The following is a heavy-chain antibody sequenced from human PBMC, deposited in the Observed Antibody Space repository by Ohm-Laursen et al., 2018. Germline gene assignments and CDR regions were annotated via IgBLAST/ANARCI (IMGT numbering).Heavy chain of an antibody. CDR1: GASISSYY. Sequence: GTLSLTCTVSGASISSYYWSWIRQPPGKGLEWIGYIYYTGSTNYSPSLKSRVTISLDTSKNQFSLKVTSVTAADTAVYYCASSPGMIRGAPAYWGQGTLVTVSS. V-gene: IGHV4-59*12. J-gene: IGHJ4*02. CDR3: ASSPGMIRGAPAY. CDR2: IYYTGST. D-gene: IGHD3-10*01.